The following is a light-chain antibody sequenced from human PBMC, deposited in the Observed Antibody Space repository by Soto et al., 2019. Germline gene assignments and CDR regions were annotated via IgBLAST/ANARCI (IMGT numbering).Light chain of an antibody. V-gene: IGLV1-47*01. CDR2: KSN. CDR3: AAWDDSLSGGV. Sequence: QSVLTQPPSASATPGQRVTISCSGSSSNIGNNNAYWYQQLPGTAPKLLIYKSNQRPSGVPDRFSGSKSGTSASLAISGLRSEDEADYYCAAWDDSLSGGVFGGGTKLTVL. CDR1: SSNIGNNN. J-gene: IGLJ3*02.